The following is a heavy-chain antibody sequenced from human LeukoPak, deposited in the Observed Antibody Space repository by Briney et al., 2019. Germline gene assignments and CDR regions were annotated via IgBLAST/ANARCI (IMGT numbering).Heavy chain of an antibody. Sequence: SVKVSCKASGGTFSSYAISWVRQAPGQGLEWMGGIIPIFGTANYAQKFQGRVTITTDESTSTAYMELRSLRSDDTAVYYCARDRFVRQNQNRGYYYYGMDVWGQGTTVTVSS. CDR3: ARDRFVRQNQNRGYYYYGMDV. D-gene: IGHD1-14*01. V-gene: IGHV1-69*05. CDR1: GGTFSSYA. CDR2: IIPIFGTA. J-gene: IGHJ6*02.